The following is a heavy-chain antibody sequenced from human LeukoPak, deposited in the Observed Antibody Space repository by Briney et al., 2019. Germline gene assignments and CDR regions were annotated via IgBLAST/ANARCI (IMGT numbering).Heavy chain of an antibody. CDR3: ARDKYSYGYLGFDY. D-gene: IGHD5-18*01. CDR1: GFTFSSYA. J-gene: IGHJ4*02. Sequence: GGSLRLPFAASGFTFSSYAMNWVRQAPGKGLEWVANIKQDGSEKYYVDSVKGRFTISRDNAKNSLYLQMNSLRAEDTAVYYCARDKYSYGYLGFDYWGQGTLVTVSS. CDR2: IKQDGSEK. V-gene: IGHV3-7*01.